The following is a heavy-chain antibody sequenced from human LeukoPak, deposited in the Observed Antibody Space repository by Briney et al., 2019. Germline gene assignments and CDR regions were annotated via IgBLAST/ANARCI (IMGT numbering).Heavy chain of an antibody. Sequence: SETLSLTCTVSGGSISSYYWSWIRQPPGKGLEWIGYIYYNGSTNYNPSLKSRVTISVDTSKNQFSLKLSSVTAADTAVYYCARGYYYYMDVWGKGTTVTVSS. V-gene: IGHV4-59*08. CDR2: IYYNGST. CDR1: GGSISSYY. CDR3: ARGYYYYMDV. J-gene: IGHJ6*03.